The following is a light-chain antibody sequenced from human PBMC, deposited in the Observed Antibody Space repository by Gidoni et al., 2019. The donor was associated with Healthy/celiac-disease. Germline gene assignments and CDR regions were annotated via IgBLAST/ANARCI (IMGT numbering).Light chain of an antibody. J-gene: IGLJ2*01. CDR3: SSYTSSSTLHVV. CDR1: SSDVGVSNY. CDR2: DVS. Sequence: QSALTQPASVSVSPGQSITISCTGTSSDVGVSNYVSWYQQHPGKAPKLMIYDVSNRPSGVSNRFSGSKSGNTASLTISGLQAEDEADYYCSSYTSSSTLHVVFGGGTKLTVL. V-gene: IGLV2-14*01.